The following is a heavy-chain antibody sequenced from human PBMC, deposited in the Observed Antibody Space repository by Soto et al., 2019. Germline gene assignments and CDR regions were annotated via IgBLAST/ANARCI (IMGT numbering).Heavy chain of an antibody. Sequence: SETLSLTCTVSGGSISSGGYYWSWIRQHPGKGLEWIGYIYYSGSTYYNPSLKSRVTISVDTSKNQFSLKLSSVTAADTAVYYCAREGSMDQLLSPNWFDPWGQGTLVTVSS. CDR1: GGSISSGGYY. CDR2: IYYSGST. V-gene: IGHV4-31*03. CDR3: AREGSMDQLLSPNWFDP. J-gene: IGHJ5*02. D-gene: IGHD2-2*01.